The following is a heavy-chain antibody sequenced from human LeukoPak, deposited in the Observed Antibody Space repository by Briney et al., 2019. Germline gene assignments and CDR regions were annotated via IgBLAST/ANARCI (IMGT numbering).Heavy chain of an antibody. D-gene: IGHD1-26*01. CDR1: GFTFSSYA. V-gene: IGHV3-30-3*01. Sequence: GGSLRLSCAASGFTFSSYAMHWVRQSPGKGLEGGAFISYDGSNKYYADSVKGLFTISRDNSKNTLYLQMNSLRAEDSAVYYCARVWNALVGDNTDFDYWGEGKLVTVSS. CDR2: ISYDGSNK. J-gene: IGHJ4*02. CDR3: ARVWNALVGDNTDFDY.